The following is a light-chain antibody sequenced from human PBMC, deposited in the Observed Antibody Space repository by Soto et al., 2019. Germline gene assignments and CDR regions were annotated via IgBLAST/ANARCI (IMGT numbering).Light chain of an antibody. CDR2: AAS. Sequence: DIQLTQSPSFLSASVGDRITITCRASQGVRGNLAWYQQKSGKAPKLLISAASSLQSGVPSRFSGGGSGTEFTLTISCLQPEDFATYYCQQLNDYPLTFGGGTKVEIK. CDR3: QQLNDYPLT. J-gene: IGKJ4*01. CDR1: QGVRGN. V-gene: IGKV1-9*01.